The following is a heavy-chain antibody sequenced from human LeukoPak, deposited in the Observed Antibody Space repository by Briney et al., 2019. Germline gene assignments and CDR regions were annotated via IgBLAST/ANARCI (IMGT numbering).Heavy chain of an antibody. CDR1: GFTFSSFA. CDR3: ARDPATLIAAAGTGPSDY. Sequence: GGSLRLSCVASGFTFSSFALDWVRQAPGRGLEWISVVSRTGSTKYYADSVKGRFTVSRDNSKNTVYLQMNSLRAEDTAVYYCARDPATLIAAAGTGPSDYWGQGTLVTVSS. J-gene: IGHJ4*02. D-gene: IGHD6-13*01. V-gene: IGHV3-23*01. CDR2: VSRTGSTK.